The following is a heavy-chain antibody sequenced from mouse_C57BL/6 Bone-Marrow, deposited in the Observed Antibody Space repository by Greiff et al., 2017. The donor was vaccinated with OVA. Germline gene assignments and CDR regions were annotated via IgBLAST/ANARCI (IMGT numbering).Heavy chain of an antibody. J-gene: IGHJ3*01. CDR1: GYTFTSHW. CDR2: IHPNSGST. Sequence: VQLQQPGAELVKPGASVKLSCKASGYTFTSHWMHWVKQRPGQGLEWIGMIHPNSGSTNYNEKFKSKATLTVDKSSSTAYMQLSSLTSEDSAVYYCARDYYDYDWFAYWGQGTLVTVSA. D-gene: IGHD2-4*01. V-gene: IGHV1-64*01. CDR3: ARDYYDYDWFAY.